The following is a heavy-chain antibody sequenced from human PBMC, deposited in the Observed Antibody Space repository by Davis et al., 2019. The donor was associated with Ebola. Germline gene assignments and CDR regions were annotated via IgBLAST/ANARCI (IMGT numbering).Heavy chain of an antibody. CDR1: GFTFSSYW. CDR3: ARVREYSSSSYYYYYGMDV. V-gene: IGHV3-7*03. J-gene: IGHJ6*02. D-gene: IGHD6-13*01. Sequence: GESLKISCAVSGFTFSSYWMSWVRQGPGKGLEWVAEIDEDGSKKYYVDSVKGRFTISRDNAKNSLYLQMNSLRAEDTAVYYCARVREYSSSSYYYYYGMDVWGQGTTVTVSS. CDR2: IDEDGSKK.